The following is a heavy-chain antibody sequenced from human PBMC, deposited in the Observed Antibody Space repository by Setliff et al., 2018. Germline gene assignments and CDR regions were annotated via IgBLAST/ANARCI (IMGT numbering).Heavy chain of an antibody. CDR3: ARGRYYDSRNFDY. V-gene: IGHV4-34*01. D-gene: IGHD3-22*01. CDR1: GGSLSGYY. CDR2: INHSGST. J-gene: IGHJ4*02. Sequence: SETLSLTCAVYGGSLSGYYWSWIRQPPGKGLEWIGEINHSGSTNYNPSLKSRVTISVDTSKNQFSLKLSSVTAADTAVYYCARGRYYDSRNFDYWGQGTLVTVSS.